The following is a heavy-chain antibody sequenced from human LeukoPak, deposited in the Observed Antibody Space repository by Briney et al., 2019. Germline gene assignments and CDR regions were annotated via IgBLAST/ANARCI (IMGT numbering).Heavy chain of an antibody. V-gene: IGHV3-66*01. D-gene: IGHD4-17*01. CDR1: GFTVSSNY. Sequence: PGGSLRLSCAASGFTVSSNYMSWVRQAPGKGLEWVSVIYSGGSTYYADSVKGRFTISRDNSKNTLYLQMNSLRAEDTAVYYCARDSEDYGDYAEFWGQGTLVTVSS. CDR2: IYSGGST. CDR3: ARDSEDYGDYAEF. J-gene: IGHJ4*02.